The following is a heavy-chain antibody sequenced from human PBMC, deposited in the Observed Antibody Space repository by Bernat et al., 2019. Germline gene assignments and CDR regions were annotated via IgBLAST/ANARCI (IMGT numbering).Heavy chain of an antibody. J-gene: IGHJ6*03. V-gene: IGHV1-18*01. CDR3: ARDAALFCSSNSCFNAYYYYYMDA. D-gene: IGHD2-2*01. CDR2: ISAYNGNT. CDR1: GYTFTSYD. Sequence: QVQLVQSGAEVKKPGASVKVSCKASGYTFTSYDISWVRQAPGQGLEWMGWISAYNGNTNYAQKLQGRVTMTTDTSTSTAYMELRSLRSDDTAVYYCARDAALFCSSNSCFNAYYYYYMDAWGKGTPVTVSS.